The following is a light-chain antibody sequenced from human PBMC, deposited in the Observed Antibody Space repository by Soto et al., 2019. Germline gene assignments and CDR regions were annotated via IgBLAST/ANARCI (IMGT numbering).Light chain of an antibody. J-gene: IGKJ3*01. V-gene: IGKV3-11*01. Sequence: DIVFTQSPATLSLYPGERATLSCRASQSVNTYLAWYQQKPGQAPRLLIYDASNRASGIPARFSGSGSGTDFTLSISSLEPEDFAIYFCQQRSNWPPSFGPGTKVDIK. CDR3: QQRSNWPPS. CDR1: QSVNTY. CDR2: DAS.